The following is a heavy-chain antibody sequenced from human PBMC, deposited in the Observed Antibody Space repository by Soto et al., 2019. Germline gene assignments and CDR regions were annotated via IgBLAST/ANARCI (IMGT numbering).Heavy chain of an antibody. Sequence: QVTVKESGPVLVKPTETLTLTCTVSGFSLSNAGLGVSWIRQPPGKALEWLAHIFSNDEKSYSTSLKSRLTLSKDTSKSPVVLNMTNMDPVDTATYYCASTYSTSWYWFDPWGQGTLVTVSS. J-gene: IGHJ5*02. CDR1: GFSLSNAGLG. V-gene: IGHV2-26*04. D-gene: IGHD6-13*01. CDR3: ASTYSTSWYWFDP. CDR2: IFSNDEK.